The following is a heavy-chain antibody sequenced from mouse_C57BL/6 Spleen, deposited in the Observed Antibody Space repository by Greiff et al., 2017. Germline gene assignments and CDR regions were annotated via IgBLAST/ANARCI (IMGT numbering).Heavy chain of an antibody. CDR2: IYPGDGDT. CDR1: GYAFSSYW. Sequence: VQGVESGAELVKPGASVKISCKASGYAFSSYWMNWVKQRPGKGLEWIGQIYPGDGDTNYNGKFKGKATLTADKSSSTAYMQLSSLTSEDSAVYFCARWDYGSRESFYFDYWGQGTTLTVSS. J-gene: IGHJ2*01. D-gene: IGHD1-1*01. CDR3: ARWDYGSRESFYFDY. V-gene: IGHV1-80*01.